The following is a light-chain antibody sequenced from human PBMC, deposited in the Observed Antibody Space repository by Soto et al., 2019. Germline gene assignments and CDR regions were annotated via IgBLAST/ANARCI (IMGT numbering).Light chain of an antibody. J-gene: IGLJ1*01. V-gene: IGLV1-44*01. CDR2: SND. Sequence: QSVLTQPPSVSGTPGQRVTISCSGSSSNIGGNTGNWYQQLPGTAPKLLIYSNDQRPSGVPDRFSGSKSGTSASLAISALQSEDEADYYCAVWDDSLLGYVFGSGTKSPS. CDR1: SSNIGGNT. CDR3: AVWDDSLLGYV.